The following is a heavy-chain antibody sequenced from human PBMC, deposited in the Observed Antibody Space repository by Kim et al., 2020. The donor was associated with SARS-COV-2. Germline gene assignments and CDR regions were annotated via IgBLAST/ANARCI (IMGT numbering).Heavy chain of an antibody. D-gene: IGHD3-10*01. J-gene: IGHJ6*03. CDR3: ARLMGYYMDV. V-gene: IGHV4-39*01. CDR2: ST. Sequence: STHHNPSHKSRVTISVATSKNRFSLKLSSVTAADTAVYYCARLMGYYMDVWGKGTTVTVSS.